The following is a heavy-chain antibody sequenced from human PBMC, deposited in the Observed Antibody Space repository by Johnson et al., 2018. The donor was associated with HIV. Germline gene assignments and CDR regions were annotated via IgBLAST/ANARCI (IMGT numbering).Heavy chain of an antibody. Sequence: HVQLVESGGGVVQPGRSLRLSCAASGFTFSSYAMHWVRQAPGKGLEWVAVISYDGSNKYYADSVKGRFTITRDNSKNTLFLQMNSLRPEDTALYSCAKPPREVTVVDAFDIWGQGTMVTVSS. D-gene: IGHD4-23*01. J-gene: IGHJ3*02. CDR3: AKPPREVTVVDAFDI. CDR2: ISYDGSNK. CDR1: GFTFSSYA. V-gene: IGHV3-30-3*01.